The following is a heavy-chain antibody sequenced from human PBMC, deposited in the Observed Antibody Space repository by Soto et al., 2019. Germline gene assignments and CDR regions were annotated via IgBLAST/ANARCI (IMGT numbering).Heavy chain of an antibody. J-gene: IGHJ4*02. V-gene: IGHV1-69*04. Sequence: QVQLVQSGAEVKKPGSSVRVSCKGIGGTFSSHAISWVRQAPGQGLEWMGKIIPLLGIENYAQKFQGRVTLTADKSSTTAYMEWSSLRSDDTAVYYCARGPTLAPTDLWGQGTLVTVSS. CDR3: ARGPTLAPTDL. D-gene: IGHD1-1*01. CDR1: GGTFSSHA. CDR2: IIPLLGIE.